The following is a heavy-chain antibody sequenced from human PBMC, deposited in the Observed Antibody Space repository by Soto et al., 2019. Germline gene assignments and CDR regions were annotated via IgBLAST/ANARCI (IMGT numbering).Heavy chain of an antibody. D-gene: IGHD1-7*01. CDR1: GGSFSGYY. V-gene: IGHV4-34*02. J-gene: IGHJ6*04. Sequence: QVHLQQRGAGLLKPSEPLSLNCVVSGGSFSGYYWSWIRQTPGMGLEWIGEVDHRGSTTYNPSLKILASISIDSSKNLFSRELTSVTAADTALYFCARYEYGNSLYGVDVWGKGTRVTVSS. CDR2: VDHRGST. CDR3: ARYEYGNSLYGVDV.